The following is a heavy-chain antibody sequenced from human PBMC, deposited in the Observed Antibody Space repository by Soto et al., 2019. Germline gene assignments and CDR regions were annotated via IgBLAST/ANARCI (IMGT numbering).Heavy chain of an antibody. V-gene: IGHV1-18*01. D-gene: IGHD6-13*01. CDR1: GYTFTSYG. CDR2: ISAYNGNT. J-gene: IGHJ5*02. Sequence: QVPLVQSGAEVKKPGASVKVSCKASGYTFTSYGISWVRQAPGQGLEWMGWISAYNGNTNYAQKLQGRVTMTTDTSTSTAYMELRSLRSDDTAVYYCARDPDALIAAAANWFDPWGQGTLVTVSS. CDR3: ARDPDALIAAAANWFDP.